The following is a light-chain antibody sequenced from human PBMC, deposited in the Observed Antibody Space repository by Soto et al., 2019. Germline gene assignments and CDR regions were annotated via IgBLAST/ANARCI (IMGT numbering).Light chain of an antibody. V-gene: IGKV1-9*01. CDR2: AAS. Sequence: DIQLTQSPSFLSASVGDRVNITCRASQGISSHLAWYQQKPGKAPNLLISAASALHSGVPTRFSGSGSGTEFTLTISSLQPEDFATYYCQQLNNYPRTFGQGTRVEIK. J-gene: IGKJ1*01. CDR1: QGISSH. CDR3: QQLNNYPRT.